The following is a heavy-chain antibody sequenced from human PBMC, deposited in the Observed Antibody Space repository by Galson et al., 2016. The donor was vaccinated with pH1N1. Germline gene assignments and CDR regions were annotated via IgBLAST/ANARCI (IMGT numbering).Heavy chain of an antibody. J-gene: IGHJ6*02. Sequence: SLRLSCAASGLTFSSYAMYWVRQAPGKGLEWVSAISGSGGTTHDADSVKGRFTISRDNSKNTLYLQMHSLRAEDTATYYCAKVTDVCTVTRCFPYGMHAWGQGTTVTVPS. D-gene: IGHD2-2*01. CDR1: GLTFSSYA. CDR2: ISGSGGTT. CDR3: AKVTDVCTVTRCFPYGMHA. V-gene: IGHV3-23*01.